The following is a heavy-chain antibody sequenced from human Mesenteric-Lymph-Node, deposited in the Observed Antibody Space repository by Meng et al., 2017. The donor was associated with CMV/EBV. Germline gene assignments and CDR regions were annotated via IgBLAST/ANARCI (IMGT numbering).Heavy chain of an antibody. CDR1: GFTVSSNY. D-gene: IGHD1-1*01. Sequence: GGSLRLSCAASGFTVSSNYMSWVRQAPGKGLEWVANIKQDGSENYYVDSVKGRFTISRDNAKNSLYLQMNSLRAEDTAVYYCARDRVSGTTLPLHYYYGMDVWGQGTTVTVSS. V-gene: IGHV3-7*01. CDR3: ARDRVSGTTLPLHYYYGMDV. J-gene: IGHJ6*02. CDR2: IKQDGSEN.